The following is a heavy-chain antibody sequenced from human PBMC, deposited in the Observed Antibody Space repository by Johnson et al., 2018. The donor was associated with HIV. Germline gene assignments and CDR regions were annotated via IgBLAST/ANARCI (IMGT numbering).Heavy chain of an antibody. Sequence: VQLVESGGGLVQPGGSLRLSCAASGFTFSNYWMSWVRQAPGKGLEWVANIKEDGSEEYYVDSVEGRLTVSRDNAKNSLYLQIDSLRAEDTAVYYCATPRGRSPHAFDIWGQGTMVTVSS. J-gene: IGHJ3*02. CDR2: IKEDGSEE. V-gene: IGHV3-7*05. CDR3: ATPRGRSPHAFDI. D-gene: IGHD3-16*01. CDR1: GFTFSNYW.